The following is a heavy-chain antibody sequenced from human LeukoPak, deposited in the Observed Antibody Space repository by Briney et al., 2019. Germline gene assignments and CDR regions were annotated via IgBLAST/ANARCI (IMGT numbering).Heavy chain of an antibody. Sequence: PGGSLGLSCAASGFTFSSYEMNWVRQAPGKGLEWVSYIGSSGSTIYYADSVKGRFTISRDNAKNSLYLQMNSLRAEDTAVYYCARVYGMDVWGQGTTVTVSS. CDR2: IGSSGSTI. CDR1: GFTFSSYE. CDR3: ARVYGMDV. J-gene: IGHJ6*02. V-gene: IGHV3-48*03.